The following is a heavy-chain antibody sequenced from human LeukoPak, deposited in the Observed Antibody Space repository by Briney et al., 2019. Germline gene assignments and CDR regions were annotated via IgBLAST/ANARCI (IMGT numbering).Heavy chain of an antibody. J-gene: IGHJ4*02. D-gene: IGHD3-10*01. Sequence: SVKVSCKASGGTFSSYAISWVRQAPGHGLEWMGGIIPIFGTANYAQKFQGRVTITADESTSTAYMELSSLRSEDTAVYYCAREDGSGSGSYSRFDYWGQGTLVTVSS. V-gene: IGHV1-69*01. CDR3: AREDGSGSGSYSRFDY. CDR2: IIPIFGTA. CDR1: GGTFSSYA.